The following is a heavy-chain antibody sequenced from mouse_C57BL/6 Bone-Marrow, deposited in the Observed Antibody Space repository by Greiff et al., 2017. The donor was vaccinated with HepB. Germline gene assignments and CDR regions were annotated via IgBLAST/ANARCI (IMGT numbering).Heavy chain of an antibody. V-gene: IGHV1-26*01. CDR1: GYTFSDYY. J-gene: IGHJ3*01. D-gene: IGHD1-1*01. Sequence: VQLQQSGPELVKPGASVKISCKASGYTFSDYYMNWVKQSHGKSLEWIGDINPNNGGTSYNQKFKGKATLTVDKSSSTAYMELRSLTSEDSAVYYCARWGYYGSSYVGFAYWGQGTLVTVSA. CDR3: ARWGYYGSSYVGFAY. CDR2: INPNNGGT.